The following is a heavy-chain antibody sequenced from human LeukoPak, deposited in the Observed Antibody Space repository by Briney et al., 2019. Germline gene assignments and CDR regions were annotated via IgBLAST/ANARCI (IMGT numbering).Heavy chain of an antibody. CDR3: ARWEVGSYYDLDY. CDR1: GGSFSGYY. Sequence: PSETLSLTCAVYGGSFSGYYRSWIRQPPGKGLEGIGEINHSGSTNYNPSLKSRVTIPVHTPKNQFSLKLSSVPAADTAVYYCARWEVGSYYDLDYWGQGTLVTVSS. D-gene: IGHD1-26*01. J-gene: IGHJ4*02. V-gene: IGHV4-34*01. CDR2: INHSGST.